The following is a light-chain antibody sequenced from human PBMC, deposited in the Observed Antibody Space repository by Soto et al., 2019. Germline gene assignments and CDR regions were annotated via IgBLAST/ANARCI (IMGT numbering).Light chain of an antibody. V-gene: IGKV1-27*01. CDR2: AAS. CDR3: QKYNSAPLT. CDR1: QGLSSY. Sequence: IVFTQSPSSLSASVGDRVTITCRASQGLSSYLEWYQQSPGKVPKLLIYAASTLQSGVPSLFSGGGAGTDFTLTISSLQPEDVETFYCQKYNSAPLTFGGGTKVDIK. J-gene: IGKJ4*01.